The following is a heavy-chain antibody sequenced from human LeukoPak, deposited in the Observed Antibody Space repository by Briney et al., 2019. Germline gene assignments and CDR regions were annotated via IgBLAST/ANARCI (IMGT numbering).Heavy chain of an antibody. CDR3: ARDKTYGMDV. CDR1: GFTFSPYW. CDR2: INTDGSTT. V-gene: IGHV3-74*01. J-gene: IGHJ6*02. Sequence: GGSLRLSCAASGFTFSPYWMHWVRQVPGKGLVWVSHINTDGSTTTYADSVKGRFTISRDNAKNTLYLQMDSLRAEDTAVYYCARDKTYGMDVWGQGTTVTVS.